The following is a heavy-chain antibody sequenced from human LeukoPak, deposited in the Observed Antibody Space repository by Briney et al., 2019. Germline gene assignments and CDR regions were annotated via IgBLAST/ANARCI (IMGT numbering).Heavy chain of an antibody. CDR2: INPAGNYG. Sequence: GGSLRLSCAASGFTLSNYWIPWVRQAPGKGLVWVSRINPAGNYGNYADSVKGRFTISRDNAKNTVYLQMNSLRAEDTALFYCVRDWDHFDFDSWGQGTLVTVSS. CDR1: GFTLSNYW. V-gene: IGHV3-74*01. J-gene: IGHJ5*01. D-gene: IGHD1-26*01. CDR3: VRDWDHFDFDS.